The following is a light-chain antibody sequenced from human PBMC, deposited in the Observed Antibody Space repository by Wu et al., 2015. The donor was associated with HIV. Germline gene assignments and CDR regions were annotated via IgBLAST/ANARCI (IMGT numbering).Light chain of an antibody. V-gene: IGKV3-11*01. CDR3: QQRTT. CDR2: DTL. J-gene: IGKJ5*01. CDR1: QSVSTY. Sequence: EIILTQSPATLSLSPGDRATLSCRAGQSVSTYLAWYQQKPGQAPRLLIYDTLYRAAGIPVRFSGRGSETDFTLTISSLESEDSAVYYCQQRTTFGQGTRLXI.